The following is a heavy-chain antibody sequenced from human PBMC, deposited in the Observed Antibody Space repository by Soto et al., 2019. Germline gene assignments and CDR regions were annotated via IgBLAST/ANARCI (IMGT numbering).Heavy chain of an antibody. CDR3: ARGAYLNRSGYYYPQR. D-gene: IGHD3-22*01. V-gene: IGHV4-30-4*01. CDR2: ISYSVNT. Sequence: NPSETLSLTCSVSGDSVTSGDYYWTWVLHSPGKGLEWIGYISYSVNTAYNPSLSSRLTISLDTSKNHFSLKLHAATAADTAVYYCARGAYLNRSGYYYPQRWGQRTPVNASS. CDR1: GDSVTSGDYY. J-gene: IGHJ1*01.